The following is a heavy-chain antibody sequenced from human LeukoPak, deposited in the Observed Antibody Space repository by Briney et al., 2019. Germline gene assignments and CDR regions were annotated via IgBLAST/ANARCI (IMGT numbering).Heavy chain of an antibody. D-gene: IGHD3-22*01. CDR3: ASSDSSGYSYVGHDY. V-gene: IGHV3-20*04. CDR1: GFTFDDYG. CDR2: INWNGGDT. Sequence: GGSLRLSCTASGFTFDDYGMSWVRQAPGKGLEWVSGINWNGGDTGYADSVKGRFTISRDNAKKSLYLLMSSLRADDTALYYCASSDSSGYSYVGHDYWGQGTLVTVSS. J-gene: IGHJ4*02.